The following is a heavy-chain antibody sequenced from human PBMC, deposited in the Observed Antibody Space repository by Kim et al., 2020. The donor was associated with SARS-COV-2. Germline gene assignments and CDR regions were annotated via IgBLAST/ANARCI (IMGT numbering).Heavy chain of an antibody. CDR1: GFTFDDYT. CDR2: ISWDGGST. CDR3: AKDCTKRIAVGGGGGFDY. Sequence: GGSLRLSCAASGFTFDDYTMHWVRQAPGKGLEWVSLISWDGGSTYYADSVKGRFTISRDNSKNSLYLQMNSLRAEDTALYYCAKDCTKRIAVGGGGGFDYWGQGTLVTVSS. V-gene: IGHV3-43*01. J-gene: IGHJ4*02. D-gene: IGHD6-19*01.